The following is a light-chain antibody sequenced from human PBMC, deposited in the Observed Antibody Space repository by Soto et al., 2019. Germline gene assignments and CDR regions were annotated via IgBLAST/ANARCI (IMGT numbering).Light chain of an antibody. Sequence: DIQMTQSPSSLSALVGDRVTITCRASQGSHKYIAWYQHKPGKVPDLLISAVTTVESGVPSRFSASGSGADFTLTISSLQPEDVRIYYCQRYDTAPWTFGQGTRVEI. V-gene: IGKV1-27*01. J-gene: IGKJ1*01. CDR3: QRYDTAPWT. CDR1: QGSHKY. CDR2: AVT.